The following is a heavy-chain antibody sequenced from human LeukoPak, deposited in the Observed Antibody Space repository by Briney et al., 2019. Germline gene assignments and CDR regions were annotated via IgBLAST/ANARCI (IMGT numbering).Heavy chain of an antibody. CDR3: IRVDY. CDR1: GFTFGNYV. Sequence: GGSLRLSCAASGFTFGNYVMSWVRQAPGKGLEWVSLISGNGGSTYYADAVKRRFTISRDNSKNALYLQMSSLRAEDTAVYYCIRVDYWGQGTLVTVSS. V-gene: IGHV3-23*01. CDR2: ISGNGGST. J-gene: IGHJ4*02.